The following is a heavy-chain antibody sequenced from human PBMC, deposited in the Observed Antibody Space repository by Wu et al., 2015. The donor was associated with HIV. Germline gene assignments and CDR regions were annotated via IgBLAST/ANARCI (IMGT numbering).Heavy chain of an antibody. J-gene: IGHJ2*01. CDR2: IIPIFATA. CDR1: GGTFSSYA. CDR3: ARQYSGSSSRGFWYFDL. V-gene: IGHV1-69*01. Sequence: QVQLVQSGAEVKKAGSSVKVSCKASGGTFSSYAISWVRQAPGQGLEWMGGIIPIFATANYAQTFQGRVTINTDESTSTAYMELSSLRSEDTAVYYCARQYSGSSSRGFWYFDLWGRGTLVTVSS. D-gene: IGHD1-26*01.